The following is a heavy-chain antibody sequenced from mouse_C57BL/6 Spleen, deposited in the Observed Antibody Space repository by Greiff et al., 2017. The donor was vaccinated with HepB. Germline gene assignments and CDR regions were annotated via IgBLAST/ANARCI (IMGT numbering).Heavy chain of an antibody. D-gene: IGHD2-1*01. CDR1: GFSLTSYG. V-gene: IGHV2-2*01. J-gene: IGHJ1*03. CDR3: ARRTPSGNWDWYFDV. CDR2: IWSGGST. Sequence: QVQLQQSGPGLVQPSQSLSITCTVSGFSLTSYGVHWVRQSPGKGLEWLGVIWSGGSTDYNAAFISRLSISKDNSKSQVFFKMNSLQADDTAIYYCARRTPSGNWDWYFDVWGTGTTVTVSS.